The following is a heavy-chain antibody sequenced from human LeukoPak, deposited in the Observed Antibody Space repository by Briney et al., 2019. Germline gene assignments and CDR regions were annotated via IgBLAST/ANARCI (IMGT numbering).Heavy chain of an antibody. J-gene: IGHJ4*02. D-gene: IGHD2-2*02. V-gene: IGHV3-21*01. CDR1: GFTFSSYS. CDR3: ARGGLYCSSTSGYMEIDY. CDR2: ISSSSSYI. Sequence: GGSLRLSCAASGFTFSSYSMNWVRQAPGKGLEWVSSISSSSSYIYYADSVKGRFTISRDNAKNSLYLQMNSLRAEDTAVYYCARGGLYCSSTSGYMEIDYWGQGTLVTVSS.